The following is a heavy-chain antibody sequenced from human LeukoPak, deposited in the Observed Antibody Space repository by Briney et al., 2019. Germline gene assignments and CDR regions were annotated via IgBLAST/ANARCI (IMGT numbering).Heavy chain of an antibody. Sequence: GASVKVSCKASGYTFINYGISWVRQAPGQGLEWMGWISAYNGNTNYAQKLQGRVTMTTDTSTSTAYMELRSLRSDDTAVYYCARVSPRYCSGGSCSNFDYWGQGTLVTVSS. CDR1: GYTFINYG. D-gene: IGHD2-15*01. CDR2: ISAYNGNT. V-gene: IGHV1-18*01. CDR3: ARVSPRYCSGGSCSNFDY. J-gene: IGHJ4*02.